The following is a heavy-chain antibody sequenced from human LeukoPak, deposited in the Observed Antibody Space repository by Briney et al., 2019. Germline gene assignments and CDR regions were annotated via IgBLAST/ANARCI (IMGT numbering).Heavy chain of an antibody. J-gene: IGHJ3*02. Sequence: LETLSLTCTVSGGSISSSSYYWGWIRQPPGKGLEWIGSIYYSGSTYYNPSLKSRVTISVDTSKNQFSLKLSSVTAADTAVYYCARASSGDYARGAFDIWGQGTMVTVSS. D-gene: IGHD4-17*01. CDR2: IYYSGST. V-gene: IGHV4-39*07. CDR3: ARASSGDYARGAFDI. CDR1: GGSISSSSYY.